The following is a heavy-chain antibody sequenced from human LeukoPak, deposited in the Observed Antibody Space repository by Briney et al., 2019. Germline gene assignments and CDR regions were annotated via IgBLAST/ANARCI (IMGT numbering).Heavy chain of an antibody. CDR1: GFTFSSYG. V-gene: IGHV3-30*18. CDR2: ISYDGSNK. CDR3: AKAGSITMVRGVPPTH. D-gene: IGHD3-10*01. J-gene: IGHJ4*02. Sequence: GGSLRLSCAASGFTFSSYGMHWVRQAPGKGLEWVAVISYDGSNKYYADSVKGRFTISRDNSKNTLYLQMNSLRAEDTAVYYCAKAGSITMVRGVPPTHWGQGTLVTVSS.